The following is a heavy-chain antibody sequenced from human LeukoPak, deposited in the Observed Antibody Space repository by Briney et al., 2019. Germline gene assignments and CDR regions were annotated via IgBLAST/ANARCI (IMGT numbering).Heavy chain of an antibody. V-gene: IGHV4-59*01. CDR3: ARGWLEQLFDS. CDR1: GGSISSYY. D-gene: IGHD5-24*01. CDR2: IYYSGSA. Sequence: PSETLSLTCTVSGGSISSYYWSWIRQPPGKGLEWIGYIYYSGSANYNPSLKSRVTISVDTSKNQFSLKLSSVTAADTAVYYCARGWLEQLFDSWGQGTLVTVSS. J-gene: IGHJ4*02.